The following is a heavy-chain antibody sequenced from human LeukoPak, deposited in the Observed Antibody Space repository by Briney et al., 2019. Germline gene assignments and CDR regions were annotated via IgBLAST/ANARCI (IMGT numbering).Heavy chain of an antibody. CDR3: ASSRDGYNYRGYFDY. J-gene: IGHJ4*02. V-gene: IGHV4-59*08. D-gene: IGHD5-24*01. CDR2: IYYSGST. Sequence: PSETLSLTCTVSGGSISSYYWSWLRQPPGKGLEWIGYIYYSGSTYYNPSLKSRVTISVDTSKNQFSLKLSSVTAADTAVYYCASSRDGYNYRGYFDYWGQGTLVTVSS. CDR1: GGSISSYY.